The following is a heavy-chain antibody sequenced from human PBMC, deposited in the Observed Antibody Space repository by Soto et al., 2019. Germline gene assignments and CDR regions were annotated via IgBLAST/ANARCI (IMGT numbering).Heavy chain of an antibody. CDR2: IWYDGSNK. Sequence: QVQLVESGGGVVQPGRSLRLSCAASGFTFSRYGMHWVRQAPGKGLEWVAVIWYDGSNKYYADSVNGRFTISRDNSKNTLYLPMSSLRAGDTAVYYCARDLTDGAYDCLDYWGQGTLVTVSS. V-gene: IGHV3-33*01. D-gene: IGHD5-12*01. CDR1: GFTFSRYG. CDR3: ARDLTDGAYDCLDY. J-gene: IGHJ4*02.